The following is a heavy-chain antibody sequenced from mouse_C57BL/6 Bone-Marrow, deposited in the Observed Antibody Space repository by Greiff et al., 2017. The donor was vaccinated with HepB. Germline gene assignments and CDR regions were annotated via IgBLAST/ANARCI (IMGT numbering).Heavy chain of an antibody. CDR3: ARGRGLYSNYVDYAMDY. CDR2: ISYSGST. J-gene: IGHJ4*01. V-gene: IGHV3-1*01. D-gene: IGHD2-5*01. CDR1: GYSITSGYD. Sequence: EVQLQESGPGMVKPSQSLSLTCTVTGYSITSGYDWHWIRHFPGNKLEWMGYISYSGSTNYNPSLKSRISITHDTSKNHFFLKLNSVTTEDTATYYCARGRGLYSNYVDYAMDYWGQGTSVTVSS.